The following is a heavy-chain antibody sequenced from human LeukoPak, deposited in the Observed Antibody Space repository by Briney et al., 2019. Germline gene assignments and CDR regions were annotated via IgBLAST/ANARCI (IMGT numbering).Heavy chain of an antibody. CDR3: AKGPIQLRKRVRGVDYFDY. D-gene: IGHD3-10*01. CDR1: GFTFSSYG. J-gene: IGHJ4*02. V-gene: IGHV3-23*01. CDR2: ISGSGGST. Sequence: GGSLRLSCAASGFTFSSYGMSWVRQAPGKGLEWVSAISGSGGSTYYADSVKGRFTISRDNSKNTLYLQMNSLRAEDTAVYYCAKGPIQLRKRVRGVDYFDYWGQGTLVTVSS.